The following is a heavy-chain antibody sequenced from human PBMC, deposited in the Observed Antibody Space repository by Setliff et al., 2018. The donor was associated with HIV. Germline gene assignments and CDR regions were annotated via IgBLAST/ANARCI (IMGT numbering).Heavy chain of an antibody. V-gene: IGHV1-2*02. CDR2: INPNSGGT. Sequence: ASVKVSCKASGYTFTGYYMHWVRQAPGQGLEWMGWINPNSGGTNYAQKFQGRVTMTRDTVYLQVNSLKTEDTAMYYCIMDVPGGYSDCLDSWGQGTLVTVSS. CDR3: IMDVPGGYSDCLDS. CDR1: GYTFTGYY. J-gene: IGHJ4*02. D-gene: IGHD2-21*02.